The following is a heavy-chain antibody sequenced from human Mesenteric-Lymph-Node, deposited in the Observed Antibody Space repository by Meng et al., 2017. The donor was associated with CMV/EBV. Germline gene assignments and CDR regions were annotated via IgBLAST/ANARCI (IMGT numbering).Heavy chain of an antibody. J-gene: IGHJ5*02. Sequence: ASVKVSCKASGYTFTGYYIHWVRQAPGQGLDGMGWINPYSGGTNYAQKFQGRVNMIRDTSISTAYMELSRLRSDDTAVYYCARSQLIIVVCAPVSPRFDPWGQGTLVTVSS. V-gene: IGHV1-2*02. CDR2: INPYSGGT. D-gene: IGHD3-16*02. CDR1: GYTFTGYY. CDR3: ARSQLIIVVCAPVSPRFDP.